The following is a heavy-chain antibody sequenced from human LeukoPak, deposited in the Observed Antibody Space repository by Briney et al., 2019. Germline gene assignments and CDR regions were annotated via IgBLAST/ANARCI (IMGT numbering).Heavy chain of an antibody. J-gene: IGHJ6*02. CDR1: GGSFSGYY. CDR3: ARWRIVVVPAARLTYYYYGMDV. Sequence: SETLSLTCAVYGGSFSGYYWSWIRQPPGKGLEWLGEINHSGSTNYNPSLKSRVTISVDTSKNQFSLKLSSVTAADTAVYYCARWRIVVVPAARLTYYYYGMDVWGQGTTVTVSS. CDR2: INHSGST. V-gene: IGHV4-34*01. D-gene: IGHD2-2*01.